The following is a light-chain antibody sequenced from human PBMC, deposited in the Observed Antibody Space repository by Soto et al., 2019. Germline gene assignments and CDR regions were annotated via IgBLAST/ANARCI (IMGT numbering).Light chain of an antibody. CDR1: SSNIGAGFD. CDR2: DNN. Sequence: QSVLTQPPSVSAAPGQRVTISCTGTSSNIGAGFDVHWYQQLPGAAPKLLIYDNNRRPSGVPDRFSGSKSGTSASLAIAGLQAEDEADYYCQSYDSSLSSYVFGPGTKLTVL. CDR3: QSYDSSLSSYV. V-gene: IGLV1-40*01. J-gene: IGLJ1*01.